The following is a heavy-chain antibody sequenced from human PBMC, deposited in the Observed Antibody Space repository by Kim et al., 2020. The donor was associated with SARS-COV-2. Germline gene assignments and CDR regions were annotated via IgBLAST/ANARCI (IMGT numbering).Heavy chain of an antibody. J-gene: IGHJ5*02. CDR3: AREGEADIVVVPAAVRWYWFDP. V-gene: IGHV3-30-3*01. CDR1: GFTFSSYA. Sequence: GGSLRLSCAASGFTFSSYAMHWVRQAPGKGLEWVAVISYDGSNKYYADSVKGRFTISRDNSKNTLYLQMNSLRAEDTAVYYCAREGEADIVVVPAAVRWYWFDPWGQGTLVTVSS. CDR2: ISYDGSNK. D-gene: IGHD2-2*01.